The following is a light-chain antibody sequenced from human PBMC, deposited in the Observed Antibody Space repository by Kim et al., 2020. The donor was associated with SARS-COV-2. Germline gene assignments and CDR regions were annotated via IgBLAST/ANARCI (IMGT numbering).Light chain of an antibody. CDR2: SNN. CDR1: SSNIGRNT. Sequence: GQTVTLSCSGSSSNIGRNTVNWYQQLPGTAPKLLIYSNNQRPSGIPDRFSGSKSGTSASLAIGGLQSEDEADYYCATWDDSLNGPVFGGGTQLTVL. J-gene: IGLJ3*02. V-gene: IGLV1-44*01. CDR3: ATWDDSLNGPV.